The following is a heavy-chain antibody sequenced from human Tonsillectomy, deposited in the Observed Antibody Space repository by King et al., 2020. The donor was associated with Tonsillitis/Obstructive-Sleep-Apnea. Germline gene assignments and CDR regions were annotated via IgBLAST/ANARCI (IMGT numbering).Heavy chain of an antibody. CDR2: ISGSGSTI. Sequence: QLVQSGGGLVQPGGSLRLSCAASGFTFSSYEMNWVRQAPGKGLEWVSYISGSGSTIYYADSVKGRFAISRDNAKNSLYLQMNSLRAEDTAVYYCARDRYYGSGTFDYWGQGTLVTVSS. CDR1: GFTFSSYE. J-gene: IGHJ4*02. CDR3: ARDRYYGSGTFDY. V-gene: IGHV3-48*03. D-gene: IGHD3-10*01.